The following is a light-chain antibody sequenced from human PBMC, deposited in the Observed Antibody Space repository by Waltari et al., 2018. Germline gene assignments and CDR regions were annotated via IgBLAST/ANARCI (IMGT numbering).Light chain of an antibody. CDR1: SSDVGGYKF. V-gene: IGLV2-8*01. CDR2: EVN. Sequence: QSALTQPPSASGSPGQSVTISCTGTSSDVGGYKFVSWYQQHPGRATKLMIYEVNQRPSGVPDLCSGSKSGNTASLTVSGLQAEDEADYYCSSYAGSNNLVFGTGTKVTVL. CDR3: SSYAGSNNLV. J-gene: IGLJ1*01.